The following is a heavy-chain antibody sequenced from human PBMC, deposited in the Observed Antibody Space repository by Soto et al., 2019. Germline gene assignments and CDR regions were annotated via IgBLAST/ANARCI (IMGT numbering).Heavy chain of an antibody. V-gene: IGHV3-53*01. CDR2: IYSGGST. J-gene: IGHJ4*02. CDR3: ARSGYSYGYNFDY. D-gene: IGHD5-18*01. Sequence: SLRLSCAASGFTVSSNYMSWVRQAPGKGLEWVSVIYSGGSTYYADSVKGRFTISRDNSKNTLYLQMNSLRAEDTAVYYCARSGYSYGYNFDYWGQGTLVTVSS. CDR1: GFTVSSNY.